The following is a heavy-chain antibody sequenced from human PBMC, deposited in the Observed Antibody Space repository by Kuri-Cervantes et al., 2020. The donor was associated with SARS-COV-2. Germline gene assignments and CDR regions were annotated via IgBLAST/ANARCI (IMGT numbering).Heavy chain of an antibody. CDR2: IRYDGSNK. CDR1: GFTFSSYG. V-gene: IGHV3-30*02. D-gene: IGHD6-13*01. CDR3: ARDRAPVSAAGPTYFDY. Sequence: GGSLRLSCAASGFTFSSYGMHWVRQAPGKGLEWVAFIRYDGSNKYYADSVKGRFTISRDNSKNTLYLQMNSLRAEDTAVYYCARDRAPVSAAGPTYFDYWSQGTLVTVSS. J-gene: IGHJ4*02.